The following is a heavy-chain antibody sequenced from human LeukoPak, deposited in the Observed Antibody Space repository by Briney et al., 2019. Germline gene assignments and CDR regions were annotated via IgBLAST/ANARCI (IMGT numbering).Heavy chain of an antibody. J-gene: IGHJ6*02. CDR2: INGDGSST. V-gene: IGHV3-74*01. Sequence: GGSLRLSCAASGFTFSSYWMHWGRQVPGKGLVWVSHINGDGSSTSYADSVKGRFTISRDNAKNTLYLQMNSLRAEDTAVYYCARHKAYGMDVWGQGTTVTV. CDR1: GFTFSSYW. CDR3: ARHKAYGMDV.